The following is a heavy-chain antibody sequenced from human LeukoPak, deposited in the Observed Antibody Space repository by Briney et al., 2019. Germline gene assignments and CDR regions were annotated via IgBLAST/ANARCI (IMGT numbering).Heavy chain of an antibody. Sequence: SETLSLTCAVYGGPFSRYYWSCIRQPPGKGLEWIGEINHNGSTNYNPSLKSRVTISVDTSKNQFSLKLSSVTAADTAVYYCARHKAGTPKWFDPWGQGTLVTVSS. CDR2: INHNGST. V-gene: IGHV4-34*01. CDR3: ARHKAGTPKWFDP. J-gene: IGHJ5*02. CDR1: GGPFSRYY. D-gene: IGHD1-7*01.